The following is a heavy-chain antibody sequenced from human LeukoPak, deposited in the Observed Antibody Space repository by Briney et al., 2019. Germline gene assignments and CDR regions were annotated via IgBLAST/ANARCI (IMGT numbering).Heavy chain of an antibody. V-gene: IGHV3-21*01. CDR1: GFXFSSYS. J-gene: IGHJ4*02. CDR3: ARGLSGTRFDY. D-gene: IGHD1-7*01. Sequence: GGSLRLSCAASGFXFSSYSINWVRQAPGKGLEWVSFISSSSDYIYYADSVKGRFTISRDNAKNSLYLQMNSLRAEDTAVYYCARGLSGTRFDYWGQGTLVTVSS. CDR2: ISSSSDYI.